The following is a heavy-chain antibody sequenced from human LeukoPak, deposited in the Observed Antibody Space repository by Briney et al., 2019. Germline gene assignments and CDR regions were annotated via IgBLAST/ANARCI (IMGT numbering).Heavy chain of an antibody. D-gene: IGHD3-22*01. CDR3: ARGGTPVYYDSSGYQNWFDP. CDR2: INHSGST. CDR1: GGSFSGYY. V-gene: IGHV4-34*01. J-gene: IGHJ5*02. Sequence: SETLSLTCAVYGGSFSGYYWSRIRQPPGKGLEWIGEINHSGSTNYNPSLKSRVTISVDTSKNQFSLKLSSVTAADTAVYYCARGGTPVYYDSSGYQNWFDPWGQGTLVTVSS.